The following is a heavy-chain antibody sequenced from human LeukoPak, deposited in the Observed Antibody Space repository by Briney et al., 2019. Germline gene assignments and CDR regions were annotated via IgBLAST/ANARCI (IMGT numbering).Heavy chain of an antibody. V-gene: IGHV4-30-2*01. Sequence: PSETLSLTCTVSGGSISSGGYYWSWIRQPRGKGLEWIGYIYHSGSTYYNPSLKSRVTISVDRSKNQFSLKLSSVTAADTAVYYCARAYSSSWYGVFDYWGQGTLVTVSS. CDR1: GGSISSGGYY. CDR3: ARAYSSSWYGVFDY. D-gene: IGHD6-13*01. CDR2: IYHSGST. J-gene: IGHJ4*02.